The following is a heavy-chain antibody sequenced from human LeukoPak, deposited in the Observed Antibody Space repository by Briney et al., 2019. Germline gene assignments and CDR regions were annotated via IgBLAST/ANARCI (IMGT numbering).Heavy chain of an antibody. J-gene: IGHJ4*02. D-gene: IGHD5-24*01. CDR2: IYPGDSDT. Sequence: GESLKISCKGSGYSFTDYWIGWVRQMPGKVLEWMGIIYPGDSDTRYSPSFEGQVTISADKSITTAFLQWSSLRASDTAMYYCARLVEMATPDYWGQGTLVTVSS. V-gene: IGHV5-51*01. CDR1: GYSFTDYW. CDR3: ARLVEMATPDY.